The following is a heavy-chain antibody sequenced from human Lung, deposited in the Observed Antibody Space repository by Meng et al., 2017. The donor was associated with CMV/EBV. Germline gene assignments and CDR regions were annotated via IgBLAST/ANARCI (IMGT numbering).Heavy chain of an antibody. CDR3: AREEGIGGFDP. V-gene: IGHV4-59*01. CDR1: GGSISSYY. Sequence: QVQRQESGPVLVKPSEPLSLTCTVSGGSISSYYWSWIRQHPGKGLEWIGYIYYSGSTNYNPSLKSRVTISVDTSKNQFSLKLSSVTAADTAVYYCAREEGIGGFDPWGQGTLVTVSS. J-gene: IGHJ5*02. D-gene: IGHD3-10*01. CDR2: IYYSGST.